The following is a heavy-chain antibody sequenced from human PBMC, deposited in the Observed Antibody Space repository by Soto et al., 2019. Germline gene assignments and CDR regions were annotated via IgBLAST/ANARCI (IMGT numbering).Heavy chain of an antibody. Sequence: SETLSLTCTVSGGSISSGDYYWSWIRQPPGKGLEWIGYIYYSGSTYYNPSLKSRVTISVDTSKNRFSLKLSSVTAADTAVYYCARDPVEPGGMDVWGQGTTVTVSS. J-gene: IGHJ6*02. CDR3: ARDPVEPGGMDV. CDR1: GGSISSGDYY. V-gene: IGHV4-30-4*01. CDR2: IYYSGST. D-gene: IGHD1-26*01.